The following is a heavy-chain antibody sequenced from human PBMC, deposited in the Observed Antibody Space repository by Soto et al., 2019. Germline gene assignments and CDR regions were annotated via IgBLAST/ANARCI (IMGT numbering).Heavy chain of an antibody. D-gene: IGHD5-12*01. Sequence: QVQLVQSGAEVRQPASSVKVSCKTSGGTFSSYAISWVRQAPGQGLEWMGGIVPIVDTSTYAQKFQGRVTITADESTSTAYMELSSLRSDDTAIYYCARVVAIPGYPANWGQGTLVTVSS. V-gene: IGHV1-69*12. CDR1: GGTFSSYA. CDR2: IVPIVDTS. J-gene: IGHJ4*02. CDR3: ARVVAIPGYPAN.